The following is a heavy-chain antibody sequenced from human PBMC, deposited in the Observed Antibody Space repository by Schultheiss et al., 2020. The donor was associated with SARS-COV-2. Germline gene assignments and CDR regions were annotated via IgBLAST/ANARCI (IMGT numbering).Heavy chain of an antibody. V-gene: IGHV4-31*03. CDR2: IYYSGST. CDR3: ARGGRCSSTSCHQPLGYYGMDV. Sequence: SQTLSLTCTVSGGSISSGGYYWSWIRQPPGKGLEWIGYIYYSGSTYYNPSLKSRVTISVDTSKNQFSLKLSSVTAADTAVYYCARGGRCSSTSCHQPLGYYGMDVWGQGTTVTVSS. D-gene: IGHD2-2*01. CDR1: GGSISSGGYY. J-gene: IGHJ6*02.